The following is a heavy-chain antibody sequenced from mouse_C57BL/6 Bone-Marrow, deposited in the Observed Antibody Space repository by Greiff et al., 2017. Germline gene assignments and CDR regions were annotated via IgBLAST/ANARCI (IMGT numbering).Heavy chain of an antibody. Sequence: QVQLQQPGAELVKPGASVKLSCKASGYTFTSYWMHWVKQRPGHGFEWIGMIHPNSGSTNYNEKFKSKATLTVDKSSSTAYMQLSSLTSEDSAVYYCARRVGAWFAYWGKETLVTVSA. CDR3: ARRVGAWFAY. J-gene: IGHJ3*01. CDR2: IHPNSGST. D-gene: IGHD1-1*01. CDR1: GYTFTSYW. V-gene: IGHV1-64*01.